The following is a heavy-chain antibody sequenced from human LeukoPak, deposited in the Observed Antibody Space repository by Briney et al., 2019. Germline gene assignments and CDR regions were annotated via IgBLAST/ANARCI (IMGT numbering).Heavy chain of an antibody. CDR2: ISSDGSNK. CDR1: GLSLSSSA. Sequence: HPGGSLRLSCAASGLSLSSSAMHWVRQAPGKGLEWVTAISSDGSNKYYADSVQGRFTISRDNSKNTLYLQMNSLRAEDTAVYYCARELSGYSSGDYWGQGTLVTVSS. J-gene: IGHJ4*02. D-gene: IGHD6-25*01. V-gene: IGHV3-30*14. CDR3: ARELSGYSSGDY.